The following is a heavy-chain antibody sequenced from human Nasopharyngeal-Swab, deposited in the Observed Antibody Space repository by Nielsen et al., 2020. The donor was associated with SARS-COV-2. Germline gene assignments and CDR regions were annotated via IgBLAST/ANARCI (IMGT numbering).Heavy chain of an antibody. D-gene: IGHD3-16*01. V-gene: IGHV1-3*01. CDR1: GYLLINQA. J-gene: IGHJ2*01. Sequence: ASVKVSCKASGYLLINQALHWVRQAPGQSLEWMGWITAVDGKTEYSQKFHDRLTLSSDSSVNTAYMELRSLRSDDTAVYYCARPHRAYVSSSWYFDLWGRGTLVTVSS. CDR2: ITAVDGKT. CDR3: ARPHRAYVSSSWYFDL.